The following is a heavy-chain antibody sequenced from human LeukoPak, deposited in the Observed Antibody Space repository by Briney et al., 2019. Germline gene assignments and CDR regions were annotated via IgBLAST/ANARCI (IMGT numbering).Heavy chain of an antibody. V-gene: IGHV4-34*01. J-gene: IGHJ4*02. D-gene: IGHD3-22*01. CDR1: GGSFSGYY. CDR3: ARLEVRYDSSGYYLY. Sequence: PSETLSLTCAVYGGSFSGYYWSWIRQPPGKGLEWIGEINHSGSTNYNPSLKSRVTISVDTSKNQFSLKLSSVTAADTAVYYCARLEVRYDSSGYYLYWGQGTLVTVSS. CDR2: INHSGST.